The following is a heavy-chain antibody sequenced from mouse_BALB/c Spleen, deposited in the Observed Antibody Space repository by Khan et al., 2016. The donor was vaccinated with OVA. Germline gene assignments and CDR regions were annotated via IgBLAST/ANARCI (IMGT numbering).Heavy chain of an antibody. D-gene: IGHD1-1*01. CDR3: ARTDYYDNSYYFDY. CDR2: IDPYNGGT. CDR1: GYSFTDYN. V-gene: IGHV1S135*01. J-gene: IGHJ2*01. Sequence: VQLQQSGPELVTPGASVKVSCKASGYSFTDYNMFWVKQSHGKSLEWIGYIDPYNGGTSYNQKFKDKATLTVDKSSSTAFMHLNSLTSEDSAVFYCARTDYYDNSYYFDYWGQGTTLTVTS.